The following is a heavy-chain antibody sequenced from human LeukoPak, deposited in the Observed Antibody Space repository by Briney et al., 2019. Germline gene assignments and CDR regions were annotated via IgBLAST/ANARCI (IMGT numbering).Heavy chain of an antibody. CDR3: TASDHLYCSSSSCHFDY. Sequence: GGSLRLSCTPSGVSFGDYGMSGVRQAPGKGLEWVSFIQSKTYSEVTMYAVSVRGRFTISRDDSRSTAYLQMNSLKTEDTAVYYCTASDHLYCSSSSCHFDYWGQGTLVTVAS. D-gene: IGHD2-2*01. V-gene: IGHV3-49*04. CDR2: IQSKTYSEVT. CDR1: GVSFGDYG. J-gene: IGHJ4*02.